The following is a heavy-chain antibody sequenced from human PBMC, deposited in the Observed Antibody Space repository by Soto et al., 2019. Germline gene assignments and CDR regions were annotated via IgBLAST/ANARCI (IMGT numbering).Heavy chain of an antibody. V-gene: IGHV5-51*01. J-gene: IGHJ6*02. D-gene: IGHD3-10*01. CDR2: IYPGDSDT. CDR3: AKFREYYQGSGSRTYYFYGMDV. CDR1: GYSFASYW. Sequence: GESLKISCQGSGYSFASYWIGWVRQMPGKDLEWMGIIYPGDSDTRYSPSFQGQVTISADKSLRTAYLQWTSLKASDTALYYCAKFREYYQGSGSRTYYFYGMDVWGQGTTVTVSS.